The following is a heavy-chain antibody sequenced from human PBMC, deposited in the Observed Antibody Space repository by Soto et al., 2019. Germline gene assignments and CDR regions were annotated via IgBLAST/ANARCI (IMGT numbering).Heavy chain of an antibody. J-gene: IGHJ4*02. D-gene: IGHD3-9*01. CDR1: GYSFTDYW. CDR2: IYPGDSDA. V-gene: IGHV5-51*01. CDR3: ARQADYNILTGYFYYFDY. Sequence: GESLKISCKSSGYSFTDYWIGWVRQMPGKGLEWMGIIYPGDSDARYSPSFQGQVTISVDTSINTAFLRWDSLTASDTAMYYCARQADYNILTGYFYYFDYWGQGSLVTVSS.